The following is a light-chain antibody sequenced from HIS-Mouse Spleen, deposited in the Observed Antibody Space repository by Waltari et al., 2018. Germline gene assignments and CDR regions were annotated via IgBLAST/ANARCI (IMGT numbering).Light chain of an antibody. CDR1: SSNIRAGYD. Sequence: QSVLTQPPSVSGAPGQRVTISCTGSSSNIRAGYDVHWYPQLPGTAPKLLIYGNSNRPSGVPDRFSGSKSGTSAALAITGLQAEDEADYYCQSYDSSLSGGVFGGGTKLTVL. V-gene: IGLV1-40*01. CDR2: GNS. J-gene: IGLJ3*02. CDR3: QSYDSSLSGGV.